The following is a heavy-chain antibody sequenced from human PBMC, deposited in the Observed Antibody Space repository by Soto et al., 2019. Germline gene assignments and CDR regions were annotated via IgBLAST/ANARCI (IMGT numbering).Heavy chain of an antibody. Sequence: ASETLSLTCTVSGGSISSGGYYWSWIRQHPGKGLEWIGYIYYSGSTYYNPSLKSRVTISVDTSKNQFSLKLSSVTAADTAVYYCARARGRLVFGVVMDLYYFDYWGQGTLVTVSS. CDR1: GGSISSGGYY. CDR3: ARARGRLVFGVVMDLYYFDY. J-gene: IGHJ4*02. CDR2: IYYSGST. V-gene: IGHV4-31*03. D-gene: IGHD3-3*01.